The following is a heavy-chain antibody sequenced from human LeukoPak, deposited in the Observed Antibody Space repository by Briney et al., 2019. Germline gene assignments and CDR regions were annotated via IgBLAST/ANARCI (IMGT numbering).Heavy chain of an antibody. CDR2: IYNSGST. J-gene: IGHJ4*02. V-gene: IGHV4-59*01. CDR1: GGSISNFY. Sequence: SETLSLTCSVSGGSISNFYWSWIRQPPGRGLEWIGYIYNSGSTNYNHSLKSRVTISIDTSKNQFSLKLSSVTAADTAIYYCARGQIPSAYWGQGTLVTVSS. CDR3: ARGQIPSAY.